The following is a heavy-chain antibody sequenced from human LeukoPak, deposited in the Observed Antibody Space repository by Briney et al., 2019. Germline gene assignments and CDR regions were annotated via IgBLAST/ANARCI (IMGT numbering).Heavy chain of an antibody. J-gene: IGHJ4*02. CDR2: INPNSGGT. D-gene: IGHD5-12*01. CDR1: GYTFTGYY. V-gene: IGHV1-2*02. CDR3: ARVRWLQLPFDY. Sequence: ASVKVSCKASGYTFTGYYTHWVRQAPGQGLEWMGWINPNSGGTNYAQRFQGRVTMTRDTFISTAYMELSRLRSDDTAVYYCARVRWLQLPFDYWGQGTLVTVSS.